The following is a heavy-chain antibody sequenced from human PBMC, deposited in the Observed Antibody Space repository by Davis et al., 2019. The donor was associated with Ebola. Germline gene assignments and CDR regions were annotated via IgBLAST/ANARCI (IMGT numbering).Heavy chain of an antibody. Sequence: GESLKISCQGSGYSFTSYYINWVRQMPGKGLEWMGRIDPGDSYTNYSPSFQGHVTISASKFSSSTYLQWSSLKASDTAIYYCARPRTYNWNDAHDAFDIWGQGTLVIVSS. CDR3: ARPRTYNWNDAHDAFDI. J-gene: IGHJ3*02. CDR2: IDPGDSYT. V-gene: IGHV5-10-1*01. D-gene: IGHD1-20*01. CDR1: GYSFTSYY.